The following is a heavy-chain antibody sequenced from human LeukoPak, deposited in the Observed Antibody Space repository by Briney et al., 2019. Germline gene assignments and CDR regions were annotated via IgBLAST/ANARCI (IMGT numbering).Heavy chain of an antibody. CDR1: GGTFNSYA. D-gene: IGHD2-2*01. CDR2: IIPIFGTA. J-gene: IGHJ4*02. Sequence: SVKVSCRASGGTFNSYAISWVRQAPGQGLEWMGGIIPIFGTANYAQKVQGRVTITTDESTTTAYMELSSLRSEDTAVYYCARRPKAGYCSSTSCPYYFDYWGQGTLVTVSS. CDR3: ARRPKAGYCSSTSCPYYFDY. V-gene: IGHV1-69*05.